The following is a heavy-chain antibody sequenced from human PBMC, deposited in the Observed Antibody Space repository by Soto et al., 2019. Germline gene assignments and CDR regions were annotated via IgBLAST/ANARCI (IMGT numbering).Heavy chain of an antibody. CDR1: GGTFSTSS. CDR3: ARGHDYGGNSDAFDI. J-gene: IGHJ3*02. D-gene: IGHD3-16*01. V-gene: IGHV1-69*14. CDR2: ILPIFGTA. Sequence: QVQLVQSGAEVKKPGSSVKVSCKASGGTFSTSSINWLRQAPGQRPEGMGNILPIFGTADYAQKFQDRVTITADKSTDTAYMELRSLFSEDTAVYYCARGHDYGGNSDAFDIWGQGTVVTVSS.